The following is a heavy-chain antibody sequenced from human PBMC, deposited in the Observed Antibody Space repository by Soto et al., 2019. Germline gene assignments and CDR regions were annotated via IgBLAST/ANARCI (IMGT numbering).Heavy chain of an antibody. V-gene: IGHV3-66*01. CDR2: TYSAGNT. Sequence: GGSLRLSCAASGLPVSSNDMSWVRQAPGKGLECVSITYSAGNTYYADSVKGRFIISRDNSKNTLYLQMNSLRADDTAVYYCARGSLYRGQGTLVTVSS. J-gene: IGHJ4*01. CDR3: ARGSLY. CDR1: GLPVSSND.